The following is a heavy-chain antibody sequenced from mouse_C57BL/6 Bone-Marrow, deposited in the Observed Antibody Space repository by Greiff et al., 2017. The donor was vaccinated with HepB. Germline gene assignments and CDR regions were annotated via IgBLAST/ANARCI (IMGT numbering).Heavy chain of an antibody. Sequence: EVMFVESEGGLVQPGSSMKLSCTASGFTFSDYYMAWVRQVPEKGLEWVANINYDGSSTYYLDSLKSRFIISRDNAKNILYLQMSSLKSEDTATYYCARVVYGNYGWYFDVWGTGTTVTVSS. CDR2: INYDGSST. J-gene: IGHJ1*03. V-gene: IGHV5-16*01. CDR1: GFTFSDYY. D-gene: IGHD2-1*01. CDR3: ARVVYGNYGWYFDV.